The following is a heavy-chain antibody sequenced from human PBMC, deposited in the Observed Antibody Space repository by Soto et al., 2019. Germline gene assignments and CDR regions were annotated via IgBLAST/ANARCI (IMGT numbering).Heavy chain of an antibody. V-gene: IGHV1-69*13. CDR2: IIPIFGTA. CDR1: GVTFSSYA. Sequence: ASVKVSCKASGVTFSSYAISWVRQAPGQGLEWMGGIIPIFGTANYAQKFQGRVTITADESTSTAYMELSSLRSEDTAVYYCARPDAYYYGSGSLSYYYYYGMDVWGQGTTVTVSS. D-gene: IGHD3-10*01. J-gene: IGHJ6*02. CDR3: ARPDAYYYGSGSLSYYYYYGMDV.